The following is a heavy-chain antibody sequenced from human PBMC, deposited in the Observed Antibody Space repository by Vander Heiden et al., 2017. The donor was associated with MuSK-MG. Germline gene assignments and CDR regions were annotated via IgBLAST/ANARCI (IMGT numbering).Heavy chain of an antibody. J-gene: IGHJ4*02. V-gene: IGHV3-23*01. CDR1: GFTFNTHA. Sequence: EVQLLESGGALVQPGGSLRLSCAPSGFTFNTHAMTWLRQPPGKGREWVSSISGSGGSTYYADSVKGRCTISRDNSKDTLFLQINSLGAEDTAVYYCAKDHRAAPAGEFGYWGQGTLVTVSS. CDR3: AKDHRAAPAGEFGY. D-gene: IGHD6-13*01. CDR2: ISGSGGST.